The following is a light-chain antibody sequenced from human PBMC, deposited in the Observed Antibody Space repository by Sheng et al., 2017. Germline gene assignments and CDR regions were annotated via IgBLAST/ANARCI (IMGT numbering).Light chain of an antibody. Sequence: EIVLTQSPGTLSLSPGERATLSCRANQSVSSSYLAWYQQKPDQAPRLVIYGASSRATGIPDRFSGSGSGTDFTLTISRLEPEDFAVYYCQAYGISRWTFGQGTKVEIK. CDR1: QSVSSSY. CDR2: GAS. J-gene: IGKJ1*01. V-gene: IGKV3-20*01. CDR3: QAYGISRWT.